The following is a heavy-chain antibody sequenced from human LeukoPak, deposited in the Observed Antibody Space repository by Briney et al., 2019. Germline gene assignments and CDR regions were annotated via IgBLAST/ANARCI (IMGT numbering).Heavy chain of an antibody. CDR3: ARGSSSGLYYFDY. V-gene: IGHV1-2*02. Sequence: ASLKVSCKPSGYTFTGYNMHWVRQAPGQGLEWMGWINANSGGATYTQKFQGRVTMTRDTSISTAYMELTSLISDDTAVYYCARGSSSGLYYFDYWGQGTLVTVSS. CDR1: GYTFTGYN. CDR2: INANSGGA. J-gene: IGHJ4*02. D-gene: IGHD6-19*01.